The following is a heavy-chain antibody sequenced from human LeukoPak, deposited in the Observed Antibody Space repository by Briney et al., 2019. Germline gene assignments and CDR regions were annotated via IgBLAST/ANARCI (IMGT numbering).Heavy chain of an antibody. CDR1: GGSISTSF. CDR3: ARGTEMTSSSGYYSFDY. J-gene: IGHJ4*02. CDR2: IYMGTT. V-gene: IGHV4-4*07. D-gene: IGHD3-22*01. Sequence: SETLSLTCTVSGGSISTSFWTWIRQSAGKGLEWIDRIYMGTTYYNPSVESRATISVDTSNNRFSLKLTSLTAADTAVYYCARGTEMTSSSGYYSFDYWGRGSLVTVSS.